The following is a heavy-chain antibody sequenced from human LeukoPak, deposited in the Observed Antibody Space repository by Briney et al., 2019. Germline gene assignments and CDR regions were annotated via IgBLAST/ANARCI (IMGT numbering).Heavy chain of an antibody. J-gene: IGHJ4*02. D-gene: IGHD3-16*01. CDR1: GGSIRGYD. CDR2: INDSGST. CDR3: ARRLAARLGAARFLDY. V-gene: IGHV4-59*08. Sequence: SETLSLTCTVSGGSIRGYDWSWIRQPPGRALEWIGYINDSGSTDYNPSLKSRVTISLDTSNNQFSLKLSSVTAAETAIYYCARRLAARLGAARFLDYWGQGTLVTVSS.